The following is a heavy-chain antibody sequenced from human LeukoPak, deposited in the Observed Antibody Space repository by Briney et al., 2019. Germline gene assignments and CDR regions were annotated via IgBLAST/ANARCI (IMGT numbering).Heavy chain of an antibody. V-gene: IGHV1-18*01. Sequence: GASVKVSCKASGYTFTSYGISWVRQASGQGLECMGWISAYNGNTNYAQKLQGRVTMTTDTSTSTAYMELRSLRSDDTAVYYCARQGAIDYYGSGSYLGYWGQGTLVTVSS. CDR1: GYTFTSYG. CDR2: ISAYNGNT. J-gene: IGHJ4*02. D-gene: IGHD3-10*01. CDR3: ARQGAIDYYGSGSYLGY.